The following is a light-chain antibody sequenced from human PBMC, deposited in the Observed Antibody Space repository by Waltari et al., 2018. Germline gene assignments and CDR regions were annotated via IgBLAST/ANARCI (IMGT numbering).Light chain of an antibody. J-gene: IGLJ3*02. Sequence: QSVLTQPPSASGTPGQRVTISCSGPSTNLGNNVVNCYQQVPGTAPKLLIYRNELRPSGVPDRFSASKSGTSASLAISGLQSEDEAEYYCASWDDSLNGHWVFGGGTKVTVL. CDR1: STNLGNNV. CDR2: RNE. V-gene: IGLV1-44*01. CDR3: ASWDDSLNGHWV.